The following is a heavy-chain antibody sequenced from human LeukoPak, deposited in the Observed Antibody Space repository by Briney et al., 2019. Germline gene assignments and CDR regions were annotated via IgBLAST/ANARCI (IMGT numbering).Heavy chain of an antibody. J-gene: IGHJ4*02. CDR2: ISYDGSNK. V-gene: IGHV3-30-3*01. CDR1: GFTFSSYA. D-gene: IGHD6-13*01. CDR3: ASGEIAAAEGT. Sequence: GGSLRLSYAASGFTFSSYAMHWVRQAPGKGLEWVAVISYDGSNKYYAGSVKGRFTISRDNSKNTLYLQMDSLRAEDTAVYYCASGEIAAAEGTWGQGTLVTVSS.